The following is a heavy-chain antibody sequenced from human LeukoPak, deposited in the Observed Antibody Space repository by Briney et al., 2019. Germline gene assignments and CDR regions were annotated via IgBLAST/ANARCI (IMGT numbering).Heavy chain of an antibody. D-gene: IGHD6-13*01. CDR1: GFTLSAHG. Sequence: PGGSLRLSCAASGFTLSAHGMNWVRQAPGKGLEWVSSISSSSIYIYYADSVKGRFTISRDNAKKSLYLQMNSLRAEDTAVYYCARDPINIATAGKGFDYWGQGTLVTVSS. V-gene: IGHV3-21*01. J-gene: IGHJ4*02. CDR2: ISSSSIYI. CDR3: ARDPINIATAGKGFDY.